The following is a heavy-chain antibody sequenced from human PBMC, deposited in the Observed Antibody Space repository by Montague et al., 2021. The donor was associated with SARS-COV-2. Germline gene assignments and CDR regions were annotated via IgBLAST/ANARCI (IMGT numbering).Heavy chain of an antibody. V-gene: IGHV3-74*01. CDR2: ISTDGSTT. J-gene: IGHJ4*02. Sequence: SLRLSCAASGFTFGNYWMHWVRQAPGKGLMWVSRISTDGSTTTYADSVKGRFTISRDNAKNTLYLQMNSLRAEDTAVYYCVRVNYDILTDYYFLDYWGQGTLVTVSS. CDR3: VRVNYDILTDYYFLDY. CDR1: GFTFGNYW. D-gene: IGHD3-9*01.